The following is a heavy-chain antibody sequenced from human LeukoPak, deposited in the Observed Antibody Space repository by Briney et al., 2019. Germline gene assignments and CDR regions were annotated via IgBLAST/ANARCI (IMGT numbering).Heavy chain of an antibody. CDR1: GFNFIGYS. V-gene: IGHV3-69-1*01. CDR2: ISSADNT. Sequence: SGGPRRLSCAASGFNFIGYSMTWVRRPPGKGLEWVSSISSADNTYYADSVKGRFTVSRDNAGKSLYLQMDGLRPEDTAVYYCAREGYTYGHGVDFWGQGTLVTVSS. J-gene: IGHJ4*02. CDR3: AREGYTYGHGVDF. D-gene: IGHD5-18*01.